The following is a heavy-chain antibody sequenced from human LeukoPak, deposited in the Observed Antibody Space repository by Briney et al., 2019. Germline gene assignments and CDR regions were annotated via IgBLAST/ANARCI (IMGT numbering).Heavy chain of an antibody. V-gene: IGHV3-53*01. CDR2: IYKDGKI. Sequence: GGSLRLSCAASGFTVSSTYMSWVRQAPGKGLEWVSVIYKDGKIYYIDSVKGRFTISRDTSKNTLYLQMNSLRVEDTAVYYCARGLLKAFDIWGQGTVVTVSS. J-gene: IGHJ3*02. CDR3: ARGLLKAFDI. CDR1: GFTVSSTY.